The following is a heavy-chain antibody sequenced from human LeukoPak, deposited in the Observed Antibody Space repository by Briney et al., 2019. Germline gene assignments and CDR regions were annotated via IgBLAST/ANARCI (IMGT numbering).Heavy chain of an antibody. V-gene: IGHV4-39*01. Sequence: TSETLSLTCAVSGVSISGSYYYWGWIRQPPGKGLEWIGNIYYSGSTYYNASLQSRVTISIDTSKNQFSLRLNSVTAADTAMYFCVKSGGYGLIDYWGQGTLVTVSS. CDR1: GVSISGSYYY. D-gene: IGHD1-26*01. CDR2: IYYSGST. J-gene: IGHJ4*02. CDR3: VKSGGYGLIDY.